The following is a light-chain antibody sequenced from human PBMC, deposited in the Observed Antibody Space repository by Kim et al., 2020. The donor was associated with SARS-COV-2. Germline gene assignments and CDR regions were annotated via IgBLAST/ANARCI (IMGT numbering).Light chain of an antibody. CDR2: QDS. Sequence: SYELTQPPSVSVSPGQTAIITCSGDKLGYKYACWYQQKPGQSPVLVIYQDSKRPSGIPERFSGSNSGNTATLTISGTQAMDEADYYCQAWDSSTYVFGTGTKVTVL. CDR3: QAWDSSTYV. CDR1: KLGYKY. J-gene: IGLJ1*01. V-gene: IGLV3-1*01.